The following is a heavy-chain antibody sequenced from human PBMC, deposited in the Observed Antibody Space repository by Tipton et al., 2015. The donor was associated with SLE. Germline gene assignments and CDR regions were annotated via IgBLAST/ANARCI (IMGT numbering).Heavy chain of an antibody. Sequence: LRLSCTVSGGSISSYYWSWIRQPPGKGLEWIGYIYYSGSTNYNPSLKSRVTISVDTSKNQFSLKLSSVTAADTAVYYCARLDGSGSYSLLRYWGQGTLVTVSS. CDR2: IYYSGST. J-gene: IGHJ4*02. CDR1: GGSISSYY. V-gene: IGHV4-59*08. CDR3: ARLDGSGSYSLLRY. D-gene: IGHD3-10*01.